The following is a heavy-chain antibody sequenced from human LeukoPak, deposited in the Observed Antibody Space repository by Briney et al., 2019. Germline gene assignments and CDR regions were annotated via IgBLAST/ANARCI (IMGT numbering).Heavy chain of an antibody. CDR3: ARYGSGRRTFDY. J-gene: IGHJ4*02. Sequence: ASVKVSCKASGYTFTSYDINWVRQATGQGLEWMGWMNPNSGNTGYAQKFQGRVTMTRNTSISTAYMELSSLRSEDTAVYYCARYGSGRRTFDYWGQGTLVTVSS. V-gene: IGHV1-8*01. CDR2: MNPNSGNT. D-gene: IGHD3-10*01. CDR1: GYTFTSYD.